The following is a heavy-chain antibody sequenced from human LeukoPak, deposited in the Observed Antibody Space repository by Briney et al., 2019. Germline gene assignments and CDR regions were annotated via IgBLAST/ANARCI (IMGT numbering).Heavy chain of an antibody. CDR3: ARGLTRDFACFDL. V-gene: IGHV4-34*01. CDR2: INHSGST. D-gene: IGHD2-21*02. J-gene: IGHJ2*01. CDR1: GGSFSGYY. Sequence: SETLSLTCAVYGGSFSGYYWSWIRQPPGKGLEWIGEINHSGSTNYNPSLKSRVTISVDTSKNQFSLKRSCVTAADTAGYYWARGLTRDFACFDLWGRGTLVTVSS.